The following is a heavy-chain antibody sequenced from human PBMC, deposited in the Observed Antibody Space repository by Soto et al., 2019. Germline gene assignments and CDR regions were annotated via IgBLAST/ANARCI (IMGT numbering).Heavy chain of an antibody. J-gene: IGHJ4*02. Sequence: LSLTCSIYSGSFSGYYWSWIRQPPGKGLEWIGEISQSGNTNYSPSLKSRVSISIDTSKKQFSLNLASVSAADTAVYYCARAPKVSGSSQTRPDFWGQGTLVTVSS. CDR1: SGSFSGYY. D-gene: IGHD6-6*01. V-gene: IGHV4-34*01. CDR3: ARAPKVSGSSQTRPDF. CDR2: ISQSGNT.